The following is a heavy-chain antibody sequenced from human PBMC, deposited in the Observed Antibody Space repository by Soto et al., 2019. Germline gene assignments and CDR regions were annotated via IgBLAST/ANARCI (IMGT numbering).Heavy chain of an antibody. CDR1: GDSVSSNSAA. J-gene: IGHJ6*04. CDR3: ARAEVVGATDYYYGMDV. CDR2: TYYRSKWYN. D-gene: IGHD1-26*01. V-gene: IGHV6-1*01. Sequence: SQTLSLTCAISGDSVSSNSAALNWIRQSPSRGLECLGRTYYRSKWYNDYAVSVKSRITINPDTSKNQFSLQLNSVTPEDTAVYHCARAEVVGATDYYYGMDVWGKGTTVTVSS.